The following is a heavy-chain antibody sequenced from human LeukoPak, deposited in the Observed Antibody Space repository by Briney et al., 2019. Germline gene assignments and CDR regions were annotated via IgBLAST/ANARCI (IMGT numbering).Heavy chain of an antibody. V-gene: IGHV4-59*01. Sequence: SETLSLTCTVSGGSISSYYWSWIRQPPGKGLEWIGYIYYSGSTNYNPSLKSRVTISVDTSKNQFSLKLSSVTAADTAVYYCARVLDSGYDSLSYYYCGMDVWGQGTTVTVSS. J-gene: IGHJ6*02. D-gene: IGHD5-12*01. CDR3: ARVLDSGYDSLSYYYCGMDV. CDR1: GGSISSYY. CDR2: IYYSGST.